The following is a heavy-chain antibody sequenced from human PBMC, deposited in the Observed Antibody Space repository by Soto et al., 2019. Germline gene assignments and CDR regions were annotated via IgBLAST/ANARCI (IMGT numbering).Heavy chain of an antibody. CDR3: ARDIKRPAAAGSENDFYYYYYGMDV. J-gene: IGHJ6*02. CDR1: GDSVSSNSAA. Sequence: SPTLSLPCAISGDSVSSNSAAWNWIRQSPSRGLEWLGRTYYRSKWYNDYAVSVKSRITINPDTSKNQFSLQLNSVTPEDTAVYYCARDIKRPAAAGSENDFYYYYYGMDVWGQGTTVTVSS. D-gene: IGHD6-13*01. CDR2: TYYRSKWYN. V-gene: IGHV6-1*01.